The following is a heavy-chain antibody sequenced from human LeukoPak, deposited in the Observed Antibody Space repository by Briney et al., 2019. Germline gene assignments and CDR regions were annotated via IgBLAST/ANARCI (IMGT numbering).Heavy chain of an antibody. CDR1: GVSVTNYY. D-gene: IGHD3-16*01. CDR2: NYPSGDT. Sequence: SETLSLTCSVSGVSVTNYYWSWVRQPAGKRLEWIGRNYPSGDTIYNPSLKSRVTMSMDMSKNHFSLKLPSVTAADAAVYYCARDLTARGSFDYWGQGILVSVSS. CDR3: ARDLTARGSFDY. J-gene: IGHJ4*02. V-gene: IGHV4-4*07.